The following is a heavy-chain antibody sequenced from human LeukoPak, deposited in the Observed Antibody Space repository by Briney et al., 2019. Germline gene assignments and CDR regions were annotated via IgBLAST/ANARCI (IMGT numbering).Heavy chain of an antibody. Sequence: GGSLRLSRAASGFTFSSYAMHWVRQAPGKGLEWVAVISYDGSNKYYADSVKGRFTISRDNSKNTLYLQMNSLRAEDTAVYYCAREGSSWNYFDYWGQGTLVTVSS. CDR3: AREGSSWNYFDY. V-gene: IGHV3-30-3*01. CDR1: GFTFSSYA. D-gene: IGHD6-13*01. CDR2: ISYDGSNK. J-gene: IGHJ4*02.